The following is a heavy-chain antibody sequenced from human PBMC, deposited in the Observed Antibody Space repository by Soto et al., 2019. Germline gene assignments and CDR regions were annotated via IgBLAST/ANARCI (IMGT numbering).Heavy chain of an antibody. CDR1: GYSFTDFA. CDR3: ARGLLSGAATIWDYANWFDP. CDR2: INADKGDT. J-gene: IGHJ5*02. V-gene: IGHV1-3*01. D-gene: IGHD5-12*01. Sequence: ASVKVSCKASGYSFTDFAMHWVRLASGQRLEWMGWINADKGDTKYSPKFQGRVTITRDTSATTVYMELRSLRSEDTAVYYCARGLLSGAATIWDYANWFDPWGQGRLVTVSS.